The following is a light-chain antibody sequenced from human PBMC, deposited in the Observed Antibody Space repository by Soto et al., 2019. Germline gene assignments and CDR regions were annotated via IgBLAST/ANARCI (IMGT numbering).Light chain of an antibody. CDR2: GAS. CDR1: QSVSDN. Sequence: EIVLTQSLATLSVSPVERATIYCRASQSVSDNLAWYQQKPGQAPRLLIYGASTRATGVPARFSGSGSGTDFTLTISSLQPEDFATYYCQQSYSTRGFGRGTKVDIK. V-gene: IGKV3-15*01. J-gene: IGKJ1*01. CDR3: QQSYSTRG.